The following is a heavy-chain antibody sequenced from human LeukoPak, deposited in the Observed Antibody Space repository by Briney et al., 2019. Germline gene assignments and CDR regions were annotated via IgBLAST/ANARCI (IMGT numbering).Heavy chain of an antibody. CDR2: IYTSGST. D-gene: IGHD3-10*01. CDR3: ARDPDYYGSGSRGSFDI. J-gene: IGHJ3*02. Sequence: SAPLPLTCTYPGGSIVRYHRSWIRQPGGKGMEWIGRIYTSGSTNYNPTFKSRVTMSVDTSNNQFSLKLSSVTAADTAVYYCARDPDYYGSGSRGSFDIWGQGTMVTVSS. V-gene: IGHV4-4*07. CDR1: GGSIVRYH.